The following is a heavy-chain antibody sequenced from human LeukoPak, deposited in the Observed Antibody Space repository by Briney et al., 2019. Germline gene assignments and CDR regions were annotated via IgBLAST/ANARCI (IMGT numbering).Heavy chain of an antibody. D-gene: IGHD5-18*01. Sequence: PSETLSLTCAVYGGSFSGYYWSWIRQPPGKGLEWIGEINHSGSTNYNPSLKSRVTISVDTSKNQFSLKLSSVTAADTAVYYCARANGDTAMVESDYWGQGTLVTVSS. CDR3: ARANGDTAMVESDY. CDR1: GGSFSGYY. J-gene: IGHJ4*02. V-gene: IGHV4-34*01. CDR2: INHSGST.